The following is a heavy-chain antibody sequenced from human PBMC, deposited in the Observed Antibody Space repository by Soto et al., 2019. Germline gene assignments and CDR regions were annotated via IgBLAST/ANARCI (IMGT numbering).Heavy chain of an antibody. D-gene: IGHD1-26*01. Sequence: PGGSLRLSCAASGFTISNNYMNWVRQAPGKGLEWVSVIYSIGPKYYADSVKGRFTISRDNSKNTLYLQMNSLRVDDTAVYYCARDPTPEWELLPGAFDVCGLGPMVTV. V-gene: IGHV3-53*01. CDR2: IYSIGPK. J-gene: IGHJ3*01. CDR1: GFTISNNY. CDR3: ARDPTPEWELLPGAFDV.